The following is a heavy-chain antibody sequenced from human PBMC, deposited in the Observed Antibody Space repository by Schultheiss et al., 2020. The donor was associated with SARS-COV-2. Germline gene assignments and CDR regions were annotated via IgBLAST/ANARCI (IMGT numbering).Heavy chain of an antibody. V-gene: IGHV4-59*01. CDR1: GGSISSYY. Sequence: SETLSLTCTVSGGSISSYYWSWIRQPPGKGLEWIGSIYYSGSTYYNPSLKSRVTISVDTSKNQFSLKLSSVTAADTAVYYCAREVSGQLDYWGQGTLVTVSS. CDR2: IYYSGST. J-gene: IGHJ4*02. CDR3: AREVSGQLDY.